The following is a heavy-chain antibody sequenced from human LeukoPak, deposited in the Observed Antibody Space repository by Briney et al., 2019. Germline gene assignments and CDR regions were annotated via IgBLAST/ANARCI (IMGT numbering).Heavy chain of an antibody. CDR2: IRYDVSHK. CDR1: GFTFSSYG. Sequence: RGSLRLSCAASGFTFSSYGMHWVRQAPGKGLEWVAFIRYDVSHKYYADSMKGRFTISRDNSKNTLYLQMNSLRAEDTAVYYCASEAGYGIHEHRYWGQGTLVT. D-gene: IGHD5-18*01. CDR3: ASEAGYGIHEHRY. J-gene: IGHJ4*02. V-gene: IGHV3-30*02.